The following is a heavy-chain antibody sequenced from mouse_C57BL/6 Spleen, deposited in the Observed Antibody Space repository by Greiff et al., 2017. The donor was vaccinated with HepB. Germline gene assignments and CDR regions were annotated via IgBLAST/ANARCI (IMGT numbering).Heavy chain of an antibody. D-gene: IGHD2-4*01. CDR2: IDPSDSYT. J-gene: IGHJ3*01. CDR1: GFTFTSYW. CDR3: ARWGYNDCGGFAD. Sequence: QVQLQQPGAELVMPGASVKLSCKASGFTFTSYWMHWVKQRPGQGLEWIGEIDPSDSYTNYNQKFKGKATLTVDKSSSTAYMQLSSLTSEDSAVYYCARWGYNDCGGFADWGQGTPVTVSS. V-gene: IGHV1-69*01.